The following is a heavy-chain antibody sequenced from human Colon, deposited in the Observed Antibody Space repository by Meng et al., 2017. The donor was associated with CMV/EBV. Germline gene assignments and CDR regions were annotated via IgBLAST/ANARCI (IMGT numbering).Heavy chain of an antibody. CDR2: IRTRPNGYAT. V-gene: IGHV3-73*01. J-gene: IGHJ4*02. Sequence: GESLKIFCSASWFIFSGSAMHWVRQASGKGVEWVGRIRTRPNGYATADAASVEGRFTISRDDSENTAYLQMNSLRTEDTAVYYCAVLSVARPISYWGQGTLVTVSS. D-gene: IGHD5-12*01. CDR1: WFIFSGSA. CDR3: AVLSVARPISY.